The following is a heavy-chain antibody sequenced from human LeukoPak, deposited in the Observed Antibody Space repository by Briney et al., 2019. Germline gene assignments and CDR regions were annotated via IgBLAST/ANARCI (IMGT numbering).Heavy chain of an antibody. Sequence: GGSLRLSCAASGFTFSSYGMHWVRQAPGKGLEWVAVISYDGSNKYYADSVKGRFTISRDNSKNTLYLQMNSLRAEDTAVYYCAKLPLEWWDDSSGYPSHDAFDIWGRGTMVTVSS. V-gene: IGHV3-30*18. CDR2: ISYDGSNK. CDR3: AKLPLEWWDDSSGYPSHDAFDI. D-gene: IGHD3-22*01. CDR1: GFTFSSYG. J-gene: IGHJ3*02.